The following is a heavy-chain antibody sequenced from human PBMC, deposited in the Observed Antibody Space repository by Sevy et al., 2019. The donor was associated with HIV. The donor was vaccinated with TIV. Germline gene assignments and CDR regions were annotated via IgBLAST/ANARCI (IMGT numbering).Heavy chain of an antibody. J-gene: IGHJ5*02. CDR1: GFTFSSYA. CDR3: AKDFYPDYYDSSGFTSAGWFDP. V-gene: IGHV3-23*01. D-gene: IGHD3-22*01. Sequence: GGSLRLSCAASGFTFSSYAMSWVRQAPGKGLEWASAISGSGGSTYYADSVKRRFTISRDNSKNRLYLQMNSLRAEDTAVYYCAKDFYPDYYDSSGFTSAGWFDPWGQGTLVTVSS. CDR2: ISGSGGST.